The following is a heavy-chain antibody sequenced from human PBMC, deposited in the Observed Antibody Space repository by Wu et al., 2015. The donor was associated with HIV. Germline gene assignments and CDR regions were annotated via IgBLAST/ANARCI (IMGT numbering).Heavy chain of an antibody. V-gene: IGHV1-2*02. Sequence: QVQLVQSGAEVKKPGASVKVSCKASGYTFTAYYMHWVRQAPGQGLEWMAWMNPNSGGTNYAQKFRGRVTLTRDSSISTAYMELSSLRSDDTAIYYCAREVYGSGSYSKFLQQWDQGTLVTVFS. J-gene: IGHJ1*01. CDR2: MNPNSGGT. CDR3: AREVYGSGSYSKFLQQ. D-gene: IGHD3-10*01. CDR1: GYTFTAYY.